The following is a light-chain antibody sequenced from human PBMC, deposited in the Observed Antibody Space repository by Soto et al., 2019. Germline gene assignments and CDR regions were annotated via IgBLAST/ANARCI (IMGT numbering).Light chain of an antibody. J-gene: IGKJ4*01. Sequence: DIVMTQSPDSLAVSLGERATINCKSSQSVLYSSNNKNYLAWYQQKPGQPPKLLIYWASTRESGVPDRFSGSGSGTDFTLTISSLPAEDVAVYYCQQEYNTPPRTFGGGTKVEIK. CDR1: QSVLYSSNNKNY. CDR2: WAS. V-gene: IGKV4-1*01. CDR3: QQEYNTPPRT.